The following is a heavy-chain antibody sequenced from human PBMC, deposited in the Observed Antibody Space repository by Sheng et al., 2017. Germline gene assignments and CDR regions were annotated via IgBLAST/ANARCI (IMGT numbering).Heavy chain of an antibody. J-gene: IGHJ3*02. D-gene: IGHD6-13*01. CDR3: ARVVAAAGPVKGAFDI. Sequence: QVQLVQSGAEVKKPGSSVKVSCKASGGTFSSYAISWVRQAPGQGLEWMGGIIPIFGTANYAQKFQGRVTITADESTSTAYMELSSLRSEDTAVYYCARVVAAAGPVKGAFDIWGQGTMVTVSS. CDR2: IIPIFGTA. CDR1: GGTFSSYA. V-gene: IGHV1-69*13.